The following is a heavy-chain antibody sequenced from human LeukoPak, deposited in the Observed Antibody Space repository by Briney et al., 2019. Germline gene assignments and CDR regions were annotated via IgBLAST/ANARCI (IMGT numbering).Heavy chain of an antibody. D-gene: IGHD2-21*02. CDR3: ARRVTSNCFDP. J-gene: IGHJ5*02. CDR2: MHYSGSS. Sequence: SETLSLTCTVSGASISSYYWSWIRQPPGKGLEWIGYMHYSGSSNYNPSLKSRVTTSVDTSQNQFSLKLRSVTAADAAVYYCARRVTSNCFDPWGQGTLVTVTS. CDR1: GASISSYY. V-gene: IGHV4-59*08.